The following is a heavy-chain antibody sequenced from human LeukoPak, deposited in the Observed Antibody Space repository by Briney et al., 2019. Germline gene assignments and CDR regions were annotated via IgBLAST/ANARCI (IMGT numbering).Heavy chain of an antibody. CDR1: GGTFSSYA. CDR2: IIPIFGTA. J-gene: IGHJ4*02. CDR3: ATAMVRGVMGYFDY. D-gene: IGHD3-10*01. V-gene: IGHV1-69*06. Sequence: GASVKVSCKASGGTFSSYAISWVRQAPGQGLEWMGGIIPIFGTANYAQKFQGRVTITADKSTSTAYMELSSLRSEDTAVCYCATAMVRGVMGYFDYWGQGTLVTVSS.